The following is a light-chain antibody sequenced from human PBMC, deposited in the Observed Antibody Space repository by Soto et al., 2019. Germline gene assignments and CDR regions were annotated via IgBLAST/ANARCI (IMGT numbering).Light chain of an antibody. CDR3: QAWDSSTVV. CDR2: QDS. V-gene: IGLV3-1*01. J-gene: IGLJ2*01. Sequence: SYELTQPPSVSVSPGQTASITCSGDKLGDKYACWYQQKPGQSPVLVIYQDSNRPSGIPERFSGSNSGNTATLTISGTQAVDEADYYCQAWDSSTVVFGGGTKLTVL. CDR1: KLGDKY.